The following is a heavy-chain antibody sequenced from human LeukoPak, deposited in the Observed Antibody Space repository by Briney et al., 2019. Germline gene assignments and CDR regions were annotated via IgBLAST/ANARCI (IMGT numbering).Heavy chain of an antibody. D-gene: IGHD4-17*01. CDR1: GGSISSYY. CDR3: ARFYGDYPFYYYYYYGMDV. V-gene: IGHV4-59*01. CDR2: FYYSGST. J-gene: IGHJ6*02. Sequence: PSETLSLTCTVSGGSISSYYWSWIRQPPGKGLEWIGYFYYSGSTNYNPSLKSRVTISVDTSKNQFSLKLSSVTAADTAVYYCARFYGDYPFYYYYYYGMDVWGQGTTVTVSS.